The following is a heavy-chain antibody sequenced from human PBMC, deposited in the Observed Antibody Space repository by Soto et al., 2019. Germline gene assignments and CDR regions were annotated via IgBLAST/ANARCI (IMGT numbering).Heavy chain of an antibody. Sequence: GESLKISCKGSKYSFTNYWIAWVRQMPGKGLEWVGIIYPGDSDTKYSPSFQGQVTISVDKSISTAYLQWSSLKASDTAMYYCGRTALQRRVGAGLDVWGQGNTVTVSS. J-gene: IGHJ6*02. CDR3: GRTALQRRVGAGLDV. CDR2: IYPGDSDT. CDR1: KYSFTNYW. V-gene: IGHV5-51*01. D-gene: IGHD4-4*01.